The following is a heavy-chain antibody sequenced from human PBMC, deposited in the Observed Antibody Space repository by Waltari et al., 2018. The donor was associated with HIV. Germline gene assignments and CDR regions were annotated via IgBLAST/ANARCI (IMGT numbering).Heavy chain of an antibody. V-gene: IGHV3-23*01. D-gene: IGHD1-20*01. J-gene: IGHJ5*02. Sequence: EVRLFESGGVLVQPGGSLRLSCAASGFAFSDYALTWVRQAPGKGLQWVSTISSNAISTYYADSVKGRFTISRDNSKNTLFLQMNSLRVEDTALYFCAKDLWDLTVVRGAFSFDPWGQGTLVTVST. CDR1: GFAFSDYA. CDR2: ISSNAIST. CDR3: AKDLWDLTVVRGAFSFDP.